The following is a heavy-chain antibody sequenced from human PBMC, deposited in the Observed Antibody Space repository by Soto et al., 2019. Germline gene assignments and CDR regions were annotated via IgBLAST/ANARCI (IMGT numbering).Heavy chain of an antibody. CDR3: ARVGVGHYEFDY. V-gene: IGHV3-74*01. J-gene: IGHJ4*02. CDR1: GFTFSSYW. D-gene: IGHD3-16*01. Sequence: EVQLVESGGALVQPGGSLRLSCAASGFTFSSYWMHWVRQAPGEGLVWVSRIKTDGSSTSYADSVKGRFTISRHNAKNTMYLQMNSLRAEDTAVYYCARVGVGHYEFDYWGQGTLVTVSS. CDR2: IKTDGSST.